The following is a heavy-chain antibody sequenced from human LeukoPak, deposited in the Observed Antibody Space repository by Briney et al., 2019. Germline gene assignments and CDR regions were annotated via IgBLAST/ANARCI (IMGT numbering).Heavy chain of an antibody. CDR3: ASSDDYYDSSGYSDAFDI. CDR2: IHYSGST. Sequence: SETLSLTCTVSGGSISSDSYYWGWIRQPPGKGLEWIGSIHYSGSTSYNPSLKSRVTISMDTSKNQFYLNLNSVTAADTAVYYCASSDDYYDSSGYSDAFDIWGQGTMVTVSS. V-gene: IGHV4-39*07. CDR1: GGSISSDSYY. J-gene: IGHJ3*02. D-gene: IGHD3-22*01.